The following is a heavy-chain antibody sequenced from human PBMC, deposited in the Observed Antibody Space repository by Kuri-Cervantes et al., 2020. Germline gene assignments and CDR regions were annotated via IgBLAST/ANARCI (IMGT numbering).Heavy chain of an antibody. Sequence: GGSLRLSCKGSGYSFTSYWIGWVRQMPGKGLEWMGIIYPGDSDTRYSPSFQGQVTISADKSISTAYLQWSSLKASDTAMYYCARGNMVEVVTTTYDAFDIWGPGTMVTVSS. J-gene: IGHJ3*02. CDR1: GYSFTSYW. CDR3: ARGNMVEVVTTTYDAFDI. D-gene: IGHD2-15*01. CDR2: IYPGDSDT. V-gene: IGHV5-51*01.